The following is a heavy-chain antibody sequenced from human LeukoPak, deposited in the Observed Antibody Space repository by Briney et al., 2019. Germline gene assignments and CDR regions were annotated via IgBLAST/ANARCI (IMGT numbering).Heavy chain of an antibody. Sequence: ASVKVSCKASGYTFTSYYIHWVRQAPGQGLEWMGAINSGDGGTTLPQKFQGRVTLTRDTSTSTLYMELSSLRSEDTAIYYYAREWGPGSSWYFDFWGQGTLVTVSS. V-gene: IGHV1-46*01. CDR3: AREWGPGSSWYFDF. CDR1: GYTFTSYY. CDR2: INSGDGGT. D-gene: IGHD3-10*01. J-gene: IGHJ4*02.